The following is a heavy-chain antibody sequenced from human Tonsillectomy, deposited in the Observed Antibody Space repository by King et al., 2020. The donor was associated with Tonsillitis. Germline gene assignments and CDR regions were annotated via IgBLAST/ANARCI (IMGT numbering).Heavy chain of an antibody. J-gene: IGHJ6*02. D-gene: IGHD3-10*01. CDR1: GYNFTTYY. CDR2: INPSGGST. V-gene: IGHV1-46*01. Sequence: VQLVESGAEVRTPGASVKISCKASGYNFTTYYIHWVRQAPGQGFEWMGIINPSGGSTSYTHKFQGRVSVTRDTSTSTVYMKLSSLRYEDTAFYYCARTVPLHLYYLYGIDVWGQGTTVTVSS. CDR3: ARTVPLHLYYLYGIDV.